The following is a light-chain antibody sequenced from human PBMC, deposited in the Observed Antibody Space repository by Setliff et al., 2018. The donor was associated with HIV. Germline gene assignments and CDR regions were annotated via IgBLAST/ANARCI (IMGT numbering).Light chain of an antibody. CDR2: DDS. Sequence: QSVLTQPASVSGSPGQSITISCTGTSSDIGTYNLVSWYQQHPGKAPKLMIYDDSKRPSGLSNRFSGSKSGDTASLTISGLQAEDEADYYCTSYSSRSTPYVFGTGTKVTVL. J-gene: IGLJ1*01. CDR3: TSYSSRSTPYV. CDR1: SSDIGTYNL. V-gene: IGLV2-14*02.